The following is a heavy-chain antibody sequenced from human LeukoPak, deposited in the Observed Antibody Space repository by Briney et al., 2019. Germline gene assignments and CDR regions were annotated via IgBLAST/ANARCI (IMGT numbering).Heavy chain of an antibody. CDR1: GFTVSTNY. CDR3: ARHFGVVTKGVYYYYYGMDV. D-gene: IGHD3-3*01. Sequence: PAGGSLRLSCAASGFTVSTNYMSWVRQAPGKGLEWVTDIYSGGSTYYADSVKGRFTISRDNSKNTLYLQMNSLRAEDTAVYYCARHFGVVTKGVYYYYYGMDVWGQGTTVTVSS. V-gene: IGHV3-66*04. J-gene: IGHJ6*02. CDR2: IYSGGST.